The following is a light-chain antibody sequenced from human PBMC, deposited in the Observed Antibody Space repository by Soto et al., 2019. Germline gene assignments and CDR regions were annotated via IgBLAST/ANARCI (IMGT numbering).Light chain of an antibody. V-gene: IGKV1-5*01. CDR1: QSISSW. Sequence: DIQMTQSPSTLSASVGDRVTITCRASQSISSWLAWYQQKPGKAPKLLSYDASSLESGVTSRFSGSESGTKFTLTISSLQPDDFATYYCQQYRNFSQGTKLEIK. CDR2: DAS. CDR3: QQYRN. J-gene: IGKJ2*01.